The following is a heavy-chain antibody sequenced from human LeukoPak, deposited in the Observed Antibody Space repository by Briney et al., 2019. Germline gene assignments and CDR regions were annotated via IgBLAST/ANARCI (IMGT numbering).Heavy chain of an antibody. J-gene: IGHJ4*02. CDR1: GFTFSSYW. D-gene: IGHD4-23*01. Sequence: GGSLRLSCAASGFTFSSYWMSWVRQAPGKGLEWVANINQHGTEKYYVDSVRGRFTISRDNAKNSLFLQMNSLRAEDTAVYYCVANGGPFDFWGQGTLVTVSS. CDR3: VANGGPFDF. V-gene: IGHV3-7*05. CDR2: INQHGTEK.